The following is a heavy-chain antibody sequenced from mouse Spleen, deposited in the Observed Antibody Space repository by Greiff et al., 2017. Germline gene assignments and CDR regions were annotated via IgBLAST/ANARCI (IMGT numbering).Heavy chain of an antibody. V-gene: IGHV5-12*02. CDR3: ARWLRGYFDY. J-gene: IGHJ2*01. Sequence: EVMLVESGGGLVQPGGSLKLSCATSGFTFSDYYMYWVRQTPEKRLEWVAYISNGGGSTYYPDTVKGRFTISRDNAKNTLYLQMSRLKSEDTAMYYCARWLRGYFDYWGQGTTLTVFS. D-gene: IGHD2-2*01. CDR1: GFTFSDYY. CDR2: ISNGGGST.